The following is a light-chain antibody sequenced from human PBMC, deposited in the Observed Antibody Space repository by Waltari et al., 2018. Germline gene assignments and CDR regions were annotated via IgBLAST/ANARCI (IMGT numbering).Light chain of an antibody. J-gene: IGKJ4*01. CDR2: GAS. Sequence: DIQLTQSPSFLSASVGDRLTITCRASQDISSYLAWYQQKPGKAPNLLIYGASTLQSVVPSMFSGSGSGTEFTLTISSLQPEDVAAYYCQQLNSDPLTFGGGTKVEI. CDR3: QQLNSDPLT. CDR1: QDISSY. V-gene: IGKV1-9*01.